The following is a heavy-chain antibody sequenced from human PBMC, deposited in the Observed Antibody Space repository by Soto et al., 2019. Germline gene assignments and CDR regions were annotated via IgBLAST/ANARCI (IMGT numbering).Heavy chain of an antibody. J-gene: IGHJ6*02. CDR2: ISSSGSTI. Sequence: GGSLRLSCAASGFTFSSYEMNWVRQAPGKGLEWVSYISSSGSTIYYADSVKGRFTISRDNAKNSLYLQMNSLRAEDTAVYYCARVSYCSSTSCYTGYYYYGMDVWGQGATVTVSS. CDR1: GFTFSSYE. V-gene: IGHV3-48*03. CDR3: ARVSYCSSTSCYTGYYYYGMDV. D-gene: IGHD2-2*02.